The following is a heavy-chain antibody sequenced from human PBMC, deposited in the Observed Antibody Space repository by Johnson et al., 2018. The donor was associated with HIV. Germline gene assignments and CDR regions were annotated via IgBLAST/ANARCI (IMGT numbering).Heavy chain of an antibody. Sequence: VQLVESGGGLVRPGGSLRLSCAASGFMFRSFWMTWVRQAPGMGLEWVANIKQDGTESYYVDSVKGRFTISRDNAKNSLYLQMNRLRVEETAVYYCARYPIRDDAFDVWGQGTMVTVSS. V-gene: IGHV3-7*01. CDR2: IKQDGTES. CDR1: GFMFRSFW. J-gene: IGHJ3*01. CDR3: ARYPIRDDAFDV. D-gene: IGHD5-12*01.